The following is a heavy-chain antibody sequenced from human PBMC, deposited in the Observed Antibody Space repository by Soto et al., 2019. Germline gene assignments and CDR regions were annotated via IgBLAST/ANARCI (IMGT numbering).Heavy chain of an antibody. J-gene: IGHJ4*02. CDR2: IYYSGRS. CDR1: GGCISGGYYS. D-gene: IGHD4-17*01. CDR3: ARQRTTVVTQAYFEH. V-gene: IGHV4-30-2*03. Sequence: PSETLSLTCAVSGGCISGGYYSWSWIRQPPGKGLEWIGGIYYSGRSYYNPSLKGRVTRSVDTSKNQFSLTLKSVIAADAAVYYCARQRTTVVTQAYFEHGGQGTLVNVSS.